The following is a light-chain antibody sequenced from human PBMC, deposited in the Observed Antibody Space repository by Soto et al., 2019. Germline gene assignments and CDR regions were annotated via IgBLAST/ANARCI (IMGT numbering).Light chain of an antibody. CDR3: QSYDSRLSGVV. J-gene: IGLJ2*01. Sequence: QPVLTQPPSVSGAPGQRVTISCTGSSSNIGAGYDVHWYQQLPGSAPKFLIYANNNRPSGVPDRFSGSKSGTSASLAITGLQAEDEADYYCQSYDSRLSGVVFGGGTKLTVL. CDR2: ANN. CDR1: SSNIGAGYD. V-gene: IGLV1-40*01.